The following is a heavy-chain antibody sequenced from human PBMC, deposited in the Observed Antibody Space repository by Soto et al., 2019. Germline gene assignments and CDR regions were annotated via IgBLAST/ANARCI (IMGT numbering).Heavy chain of an antibody. J-gene: IGHJ4*02. V-gene: IGHV3-53*01. D-gene: IGHD5-12*01. CDR1: GFTVSSSY. CDR2: LYGGGRT. Sequence: GGSLRLSXVGSGFTVSSSYMSWVRQAPGKGLECVSVLYGGGRTFYAHSVKGRFTISRDNSRNTLYLQMNSLRADDTAVYYCAREHSGYDLGLGYWGQGTLVTVSS. CDR3: AREHSGYDLGLGY.